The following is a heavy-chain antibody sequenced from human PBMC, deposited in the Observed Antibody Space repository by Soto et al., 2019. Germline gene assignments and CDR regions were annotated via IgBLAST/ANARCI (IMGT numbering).Heavy chain of an antibody. V-gene: IGHV3-23*01. J-gene: IGHJ4*02. CDR2: ISGSGGST. D-gene: IGHD3-22*01. Sequence: GGSVRLSCAASGFTFSSYAMSWVRQAPGKGLEWVSAISGSGGSTYYADSVKGRFTISRDNSKNTLYLQMNSLRAEDTAVYYCAKDSHYDSSGYYFDSRGQGTLVTVSS. CDR1: GFTFSSYA. CDR3: AKDSHYDSSGYYFDS.